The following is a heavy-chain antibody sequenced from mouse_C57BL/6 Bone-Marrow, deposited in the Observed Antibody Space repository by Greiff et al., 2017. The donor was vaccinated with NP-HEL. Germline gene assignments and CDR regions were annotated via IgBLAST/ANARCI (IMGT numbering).Heavy chain of an antibody. CDR2: IYPGSGST. D-gene: IGHD1-1*01. Sequence: QVQLQQSGAELVKPGASVKMSCKASGYTFTSYWITWVKQRPGQGLEWIGDIYPGSGSTNYNEKFKSKATLTVDTSSSTAYMQLSSLTSEDSAVYYCAREHYGRSWNWGQGTTLTVSS. CDR3: AREHYGRSWN. CDR1: GYTFTSYW. V-gene: IGHV1-55*01. J-gene: IGHJ2*01.